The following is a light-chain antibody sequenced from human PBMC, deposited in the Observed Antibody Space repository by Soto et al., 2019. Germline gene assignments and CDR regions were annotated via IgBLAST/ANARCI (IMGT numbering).Light chain of an antibody. CDR2: DVT. Sequence: QSVLTQPASVSGSPGQSITISCTGTSSDVGGYNYVSWFQQHPGKAPQLLIYDVTKRPSGVPDRFSGSKSGNTAALTISGLQAEDEAEYFCSSYAGSYTWIFGSGTKVTAL. J-gene: IGLJ1*01. CDR3: SSYAGSYTWI. V-gene: IGLV2-11*01. CDR1: SSDVGGYNY.